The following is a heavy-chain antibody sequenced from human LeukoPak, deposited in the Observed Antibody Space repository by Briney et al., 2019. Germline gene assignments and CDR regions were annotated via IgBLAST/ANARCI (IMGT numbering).Heavy chain of an antibody. V-gene: IGHV4-38-2*02. CDR2: IYHSGST. Sequence: SETLSLTCTVSGYSISSGYYWGWIRQPPGKGLEWIGSIYHSGSTYYNPSLKGRVTISVDTSKNQFSLKLSSVTAADTAVYYCARVVAASYYYDSSGYYHDAFDIWGQGTMVTVSS. CDR3: ARVVAASYYYDSSGYYHDAFDI. CDR1: GYSISSGYY. D-gene: IGHD3-22*01. J-gene: IGHJ3*02.